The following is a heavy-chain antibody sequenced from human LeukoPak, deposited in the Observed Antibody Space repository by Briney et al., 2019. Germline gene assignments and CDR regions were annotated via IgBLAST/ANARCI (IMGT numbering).Heavy chain of an antibody. D-gene: IGHD5-24*01. CDR1: GGTFSSYT. CDR2: IIPILGIA. Sequence: SVKVSCKASGGTFSSYTVSWVRQAPGQGLEWMGRIIPILGIANYAQKFQGRVTITADKSTSTAYMELSSLRSEDTAVYYCARDRGWLQFDYWGQGTLVTVSS. CDR3: ARDRGWLQFDY. V-gene: IGHV1-69*04. J-gene: IGHJ4*02.